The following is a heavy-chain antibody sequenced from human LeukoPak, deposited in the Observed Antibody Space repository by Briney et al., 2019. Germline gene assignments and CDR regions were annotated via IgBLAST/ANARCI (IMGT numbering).Heavy chain of an antibody. D-gene: IGHD4-23*01. CDR3: ARDLTVVDYYYGMDV. CDR1: GGTFSSYA. Sequence: SVKVSCKASGGTFSSYAISWVRQAPGQGLEWMGRIIPILGIANYAQKFQGRVTITADKSTSTAYMELSSLRSEDTAVYYCARDLTVVDYYYGMDVWGQGTTVTVSS. CDR2: IIPILGIA. V-gene: IGHV1-69*04. J-gene: IGHJ6*02.